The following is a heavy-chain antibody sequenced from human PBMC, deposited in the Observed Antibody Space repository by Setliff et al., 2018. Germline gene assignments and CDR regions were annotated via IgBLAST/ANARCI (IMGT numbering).Heavy chain of an antibody. CDR3: ARRVRIAVLDLYYFEY. Sequence: ASVKVSCKASGYTFTGYYMHWVRQAPGQGLEWMGRINPNSGGTNYAQKFQGRVTMTRDTSISTAYMDLSRLRSDDTAVYYCARRVRIAVLDLYYFEYWGQGTLVTVSS. D-gene: IGHD6-19*01. CDR2: INPNSGGT. V-gene: IGHV1-2*06. J-gene: IGHJ4*02. CDR1: GYTFTGYY.